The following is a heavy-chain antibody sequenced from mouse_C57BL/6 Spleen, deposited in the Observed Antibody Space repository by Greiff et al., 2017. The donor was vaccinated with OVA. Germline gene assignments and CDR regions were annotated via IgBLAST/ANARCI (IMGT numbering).Heavy chain of an antibody. V-gene: IGHV7-3*01. J-gene: IGHJ2*01. CDR1: GFTFTDYY. CDR2: IRNKANGYTT. CDR3: ARYYYYGSNYFDY. D-gene: IGHD1-1*01. Sequence: EVKLVESGGGLVQPGGSLSLSCAASGFTFTDYYMSWVRQPPGKALEWLGFIRNKANGYTTESSASVKGRFTISRDNSQSILYLQMNALRAEDSATYYCARYYYYGSNYFDYWGQGTTLTVSS.